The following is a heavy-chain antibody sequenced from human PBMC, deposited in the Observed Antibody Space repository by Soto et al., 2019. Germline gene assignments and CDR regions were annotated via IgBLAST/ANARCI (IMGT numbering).Heavy chain of an antibody. D-gene: IGHD2-15*01. Sequence: LRLSCAASGFTFTSYSMNWVRQAPGKGLEWVSFISTNSAYINYADSVKGRFTLSRDNAKKSVFLQMNSLTAEDTAIYYCARDAVCSGGRCWEWSFDLCGRGTLVTVSS. CDR2: ISTNSAYI. CDR3: ARDAVCSGGRCWEWSFDL. V-gene: IGHV3-21*01. J-gene: IGHJ2*01. CDR1: GFTFTSYS.